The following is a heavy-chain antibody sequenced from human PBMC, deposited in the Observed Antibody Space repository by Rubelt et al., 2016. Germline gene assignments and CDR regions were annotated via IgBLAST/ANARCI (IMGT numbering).Heavy chain of an antibody. CDR3: ARGRFLEWLPPDF. Sequence: QLQLQESGPGLVKPSETLSLTCTVSGGSISSSSYYWGWIRQPPGKGLEWIGSIYYSGSTYYNPSLKSRVTISVETSKNQFSLKLSSGTAADTAVYYCARGRFLEWLPPDFWGQGTLVTVSS. CDR1: GGSISSSSYY. D-gene: IGHD3-3*01. V-gene: IGHV4-39*01. CDR2: IYYSGST. J-gene: IGHJ4*02.